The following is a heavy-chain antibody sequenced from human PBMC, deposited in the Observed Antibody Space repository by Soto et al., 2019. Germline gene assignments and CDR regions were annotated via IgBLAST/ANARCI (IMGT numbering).Heavy chain of an antibody. D-gene: IGHD2-21*02. CDR1: GFTFSSYA. CDR3: AKDLLGLVVTANHDAFDI. Sequence: GGSLRLSCAASGFTFSSYAMSWVRQAPGKGLEWVSAISGSGGGTYYADSVKGRFTISRDNSKNTLYLQMNSLRAEDTAVYYCAKDLLGLVVTANHDAFDIWGQGTMVTVSS. V-gene: IGHV3-23*01. J-gene: IGHJ3*02. CDR2: ISGSGGGT.